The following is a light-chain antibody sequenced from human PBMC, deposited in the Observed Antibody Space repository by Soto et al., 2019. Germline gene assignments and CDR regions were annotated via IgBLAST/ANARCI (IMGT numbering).Light chain of an antibody. CDR2: QAS. J-gene: IGKJ1*01. V-gene: IGKV1-5*03. CDR3: QHYSHYPWT. CDR1: QSINKW. Sequence: DIKMTQSPSTLSASPGDRVIITCRASQSINKWLAWYQQRPGEAPKLLIYQASHLQSGVPSRFSGSGSETEFSLTISSLQPADFATSYCQHYSHYPWTFGQGTKVEIK.